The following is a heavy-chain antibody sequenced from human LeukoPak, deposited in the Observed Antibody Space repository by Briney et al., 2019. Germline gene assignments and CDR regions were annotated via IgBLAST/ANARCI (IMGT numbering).Heavy chain of an antibody. CDR2: IYSGGRT. CDR1: GFTFSSYY. Sequence: PGGSLRLSCAASGFTFSSYYMSWVRQAPGKGLEWVSVIYSGGRTYYSDSVKGRFTISRDNSKKIMFLQMNSLRAEDTAVYYCARDEGGYGTFDYWGQGTLVTVSS. V-gene: IGHV3-53*01. D-gene: IGHD6-25*01. CDR3: ARDEGGYGTFDY. J-gene: IGHJ4*02.